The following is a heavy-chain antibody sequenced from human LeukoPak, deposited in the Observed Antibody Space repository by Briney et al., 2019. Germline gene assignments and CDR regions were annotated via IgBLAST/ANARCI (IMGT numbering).Heavy chain of an antibody. D-gene: IGHD1-26*01. V-gene: IGHV3-49*04. J-gene: IGHJ4*02. Sequence: GGSLRLSYATSGFNFEDYAINWVRQAPGKGLEWVGLITSKAYGGTTELAASVKGRFSISRDESKPIAYLQMNSLKIEDTGVYYCTREVERGGSYWGGDSWGQGTQVTVSS. CDR3: TREVERGGSYWGGDS. CDR2: ITSKAYGGTT. CDR1: GFNFEDYA.